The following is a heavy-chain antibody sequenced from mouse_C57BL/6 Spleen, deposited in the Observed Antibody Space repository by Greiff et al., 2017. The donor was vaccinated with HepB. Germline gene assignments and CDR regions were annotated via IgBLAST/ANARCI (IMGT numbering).Heavy chain of an antibody. CDR3: ARSGSSGPYYAMDY. V-gene: IGHV1-4*01. CDR2: INPSSGYT. J-gene: IGHJ4*01. Sequence: VQLQQPGAELARPGASVKMSCKASGYTFTSYTMHWVKQRPGQGLEWIGYINPSSGYTKYNQKFKDKATLTADKSSSTAYMQLSSLTSEDSAVYYCARSGSSGPYYAMDYWGQGTSVTVSS. CDR1: GYTFTSYT. D-gene: IGHD3-2*02.